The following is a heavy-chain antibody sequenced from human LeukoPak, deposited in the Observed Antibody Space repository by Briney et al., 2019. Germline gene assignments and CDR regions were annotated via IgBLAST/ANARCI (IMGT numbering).Heavy chain of an antibody. Sequence: SVKVSCKASGGTFSSYAISWVRQAPGQGLEWMGRIIPILGIANYAQKFQGRVTITADKSTSTAYMELSSLRSEDTAVYYCARVENYDSWSGYVFDYWGQGTLVTVSS. J-gene: IGHJ4*02. V-gene: IGHV1-69*04. CDR3: ARVENYDSWSGYVFDY. CDR1: GGTFSSYA. D-gene: IGHD3-3*01. CDR2: IIPILGIA.